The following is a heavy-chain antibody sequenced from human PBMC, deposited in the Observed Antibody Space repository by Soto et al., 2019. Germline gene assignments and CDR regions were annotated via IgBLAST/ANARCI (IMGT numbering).Heavy chain of an antibody. CDR1: GDSISNSRFY. V-gene: IGHV4-39*01. Sequence: SETLSLTCSVSGDSISNSRFYWAWIHQPPGEGLEWFGSIYHTGNAYYNPSLKSRVTIFVDTSKNQFSLKLTSVTAADTALYYFARDYFDSSDYTTNWFDPWGQGSLVTVSS. CDR2: IYHTGNA. CDR3: ARDYFDSSDYTTNWFDP. J-gene: IGHJ5*02. D-gene: IGHD3-22*01.